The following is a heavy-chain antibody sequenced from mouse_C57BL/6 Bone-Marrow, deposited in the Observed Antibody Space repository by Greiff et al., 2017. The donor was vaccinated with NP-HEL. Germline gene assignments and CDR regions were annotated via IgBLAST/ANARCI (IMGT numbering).Heavy chain of an antibody. CDR2: IDPSDSYT. Sequence: QVQLQQPGAELVKPGASVKLSCKASGYTFTSYWMQWVKQRPGQGLEWIGEIDPSDSYTNYNQKFKGKATLTVDTSSSTAYMQLSSLTSEDSAVYYGARGDYYGSDWYFDVWGTGTTVTVSS. V-gene: IGHV1-50*01. CDR1: GYTFTSYW. J-gene: IGHJ1*03. D-gene: IGHD1-1*01. CDR3: ARGDYYGSDWYFDV.